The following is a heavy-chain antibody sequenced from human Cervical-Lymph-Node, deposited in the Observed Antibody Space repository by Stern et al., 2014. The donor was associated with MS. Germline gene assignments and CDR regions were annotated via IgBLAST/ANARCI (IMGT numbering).Heavy chain of an antibody. Sequence: VQSGRSLRLSCAASGFTFDDYAMHWVRQAPGKGLEWVSGITWNSVSVGYADSVKGRFTISRDNAKNSLYLQMNSLRGDDTALYYCAKGSGGSGYYPVALDYWGQGTLVTVSS. V-gene: IGHV3-9*01. D-gene: IGHD3-3*01. CDR3: AKGSGGSGYYPVALDY. J-gene: IGHJ4*02. CDR1: GFTFDDYA. CDR2: ITWNSVSV.